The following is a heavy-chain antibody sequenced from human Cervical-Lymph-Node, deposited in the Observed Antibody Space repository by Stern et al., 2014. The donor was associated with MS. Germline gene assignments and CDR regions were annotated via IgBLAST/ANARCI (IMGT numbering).Heavy chain of an antibody. J-gene: IGHJ4*02. D-gene: IGHD4-17*01. CDR3: ARGFGDPDFDY. CDR1: GASISSTSHC. CDR2: IFASGST. V-gene: IGHV4-61*02. Sequence: QVQLQESGPGLVRPSQTLSLTCTISGASISSTSHCWSWIRQPAGKGLEWIGRIFASGSTNYNPSLQSRVGMSVDTSRNQFSLILFSVTAADTAVYYCARGFGDPDFDYWGQGTLVTVSS.